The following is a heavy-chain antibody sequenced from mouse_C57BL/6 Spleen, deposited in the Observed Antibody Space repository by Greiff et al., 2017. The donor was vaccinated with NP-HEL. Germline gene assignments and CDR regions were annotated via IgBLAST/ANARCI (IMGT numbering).Heavy chain of an antibody. Sequence: QVQLQQSGAELVKPGASVKISCKASGYAFSSYWMNWVKQRPGKGLEWIGQIYPGDGDTNYNGKFKGKATLTADKSSSTAYMQLSSLTSEDSAVYFCARSGLRGADYFDYWGQGTTLTVSS. J-gene: IGHJ2*01. CDR3: ARSGLRGADYFDY. CDR1: GYAFSSYW. V-gene: IGHV1-80*01. D-gene: IGHD1-1*01. CDR2: IYPGDGDT.